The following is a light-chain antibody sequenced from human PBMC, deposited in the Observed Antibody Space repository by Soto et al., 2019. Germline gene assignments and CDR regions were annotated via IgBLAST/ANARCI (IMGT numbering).Light chain of an antibody. CDR2: GAS. J-gene: IGKJ1*01. CDR3: QKYGSSPWK. Sequence: IVLTQSPGTRSLSPGERGTRSFRTRQDVDSANLAWYQQKAGQAPRLLIYGASNGATGIPDRFSGSGSGTDFTLTISRMEPEDFAVYYCQKYGSSPWKCGQGTKGDIK. V-gene: IGKV3-20*01. CDR1: QDVDSAN.